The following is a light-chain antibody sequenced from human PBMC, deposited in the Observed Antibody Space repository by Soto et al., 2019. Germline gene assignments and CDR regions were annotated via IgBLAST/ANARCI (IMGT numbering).Light chain of an antibody. CDR1: QSVGNK. CDR3: EQYSYWWT. V-gene: IGKV3-15*01. Sequence: EIVLTQSPVTLSLSPGESATLSCRASQSVGNKLAWFQQKPGQGPRLLIYGASPRAPGVPARFSGSGSGTDFTLTISSLQSEDFVVYFCEQYSYWWTFGQGTKVDIK. CDR2: GAS. J-gene: IGKJ1*01.